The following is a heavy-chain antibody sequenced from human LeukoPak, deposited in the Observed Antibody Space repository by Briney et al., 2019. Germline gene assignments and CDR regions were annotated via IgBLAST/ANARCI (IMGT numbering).Heavy chain of an antibody. CDR2: ISGSGGST. D-gene: IGHD3-10*01. CDR1: GFTFSICA. V-gene: IGHV3-23*01. J-gene: IGHJ4*02. Sequence: GFLRLSCAASGFTFSICAMSWVRQATGKGLEWVSLISGSGGSTDYADSVKGRFTISRDNSKNTVYLQMSGLRAEDTALYYCAKGLYGSGTSDYWGQGTLVTVSA. CDR3: AKGLYGSGTSDY.